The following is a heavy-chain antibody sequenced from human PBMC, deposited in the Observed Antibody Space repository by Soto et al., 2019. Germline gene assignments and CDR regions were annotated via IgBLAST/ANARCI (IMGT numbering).Heavy chain of an antibody. D-gene: IGHD2-15*01. Sequence: ASVKVSCKASGYTFSRYGITWVRQAPGQGLEWMGWNSAHNDYANYAQKFQGRVTMSTDTSTNTAYMDLTSLRSDDTAVYYCARDEGRGGSGTSFPNWFDPWGQGTLVNVSS. CDR2: NSAHNDYA. J-gene: IGHJ5*02. CDR1: GYTFSRYG. V-gene: IGHV1-18*01. CDR3: ARDEGRGGSGTSFPNWFDP.